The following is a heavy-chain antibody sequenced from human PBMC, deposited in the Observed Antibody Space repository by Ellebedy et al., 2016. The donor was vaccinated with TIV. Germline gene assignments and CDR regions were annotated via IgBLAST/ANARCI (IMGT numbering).Heavy chain of an antibody. Sequence: SETLSLXCTVSDGSISSSSYYWAWIRQSPGRGLEWIGSIYYTGSTNYNPSLKSRVTISADTSKNQVSLKVRSATAADTAVYYCATSGDARSFDAFAIWGQGTMVTVSS. CDR1: DGSISSSSYY. V-gene: IGHV4-39*01. D-gene: IGHD7-27*01. CDR3: ATSGDARSFDAFAI. CDR2: IYYTGST. J-gene: IGHJ3*02.